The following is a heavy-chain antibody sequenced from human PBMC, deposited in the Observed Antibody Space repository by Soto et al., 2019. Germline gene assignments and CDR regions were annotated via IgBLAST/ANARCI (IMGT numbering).Heavy chain of an antibody. Sequence: XETLYLPCAVASGSISSSCYDWGWIRQPHGKGLEWIGSIYYSGSTYYNPSLKSRVTISVDTSKNQFSLKLSSVTAADTAVYYCARHRADFWSGYGTMDVWGQGTTVTVSS. CDR1: SGSISSSCYD. V-gene: IGHV4-39*01. CDR2: IYYSGST. CDR3: ARHRADFWSGYGTMDV. D-gene: IGHD3-3*01. J-gene: IGHJ6*02.